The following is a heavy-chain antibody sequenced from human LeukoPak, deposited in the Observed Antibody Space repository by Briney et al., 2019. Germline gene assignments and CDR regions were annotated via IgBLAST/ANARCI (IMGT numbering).Heavy chain of an antibody. Sequence: SVKVSCKASGGIFSTYPISWVRQAPGQGLEWMGRIIPILEITNYAQKFQGRVTITADKSTSTAYMDLSSLTSEDTAIYYCAKLEGFAEVSTGVVYWGQGSLVTVSS. CDR2: IIPILEIT. V-gene: IGHV1-69*02. CDR1: GGIFSTYP. D-gene: IGHD3-10*01. CDR3: AKLEGFAEVSTGVVY. J-gene: IGHJ4*02.